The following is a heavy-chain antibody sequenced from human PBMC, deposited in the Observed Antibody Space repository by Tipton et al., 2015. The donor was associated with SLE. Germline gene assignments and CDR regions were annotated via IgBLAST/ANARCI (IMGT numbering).Heavy chain of an antibody. CDR2: IRYDGSNK. Sequence: SLRLSCAASGFTFSSYWMHWVRQAPGKGLEWVAFIRYDGSNKYYADSVKGRFTISRDNSKNTLYLQMNSLRAEDTAVYYCARVIRPGDIYFDYWGQGTLVTVSS. D-gene: IGHD3-9*01. CDR3: ARVIRPGDIYFDY. J-gene: IGHJ4*02. V-gene: IGHV3-33*08. CDR1: GFTFSSYW.